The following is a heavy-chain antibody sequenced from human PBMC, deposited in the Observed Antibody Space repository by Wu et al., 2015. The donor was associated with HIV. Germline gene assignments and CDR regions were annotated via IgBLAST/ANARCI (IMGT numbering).Heavy chain of an antibody. J-gene: IGHJ4*02. V-gene: IGHV1-69*05. CDR1: GGTFSTYA. CDR2: IIPSFSTA. Sequence: QVQLIQSGAELKKPGSSVKVSCKVSGGTFSTYAISWVRQAPGQGLEWMGGIIPSFSTAHYAQNFQGRVTITTDESTSTAYMELSSLTSEDAAVYYCATDGDYISGSVYWGQGTLVTVSS. CDR3: ATDGDYISGSVY. D-gene: IGHD6-19*01.